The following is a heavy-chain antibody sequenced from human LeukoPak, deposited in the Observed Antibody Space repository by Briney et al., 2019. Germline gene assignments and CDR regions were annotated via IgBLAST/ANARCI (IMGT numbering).Heavy chain of an antibody. D-gene: IGHD4/OR15-4a*01. J-gene: IGHJ4*02. V-gene: IGHV4-59*01. CDR1: GDSISSYF. CDR2: MHNGVHT. CDR3: AATIKRDYGDTNLDC. Sequence: SETLSLACTVPGDSISSYFWSWIRQPPGKGLEWIGYMHNGVHTNYNPSLKSRVTISGDTSKNQFSLKLTSVTAADTAIYYCAATIKRDYGDTNLDCWGQGTLVTVSS.